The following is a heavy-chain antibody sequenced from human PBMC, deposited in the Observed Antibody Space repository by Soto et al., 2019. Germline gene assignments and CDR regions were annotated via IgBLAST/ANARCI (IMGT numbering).Heavy chain of an antibody. D-gene: IGHD4-4*01. CDR1: GFIVSTSY. V-gene: IGHV3-66*01. CDR3: ARDSYTRS. Sequence: EVQLVESGGGLVQPGGSLRLSCVASGFIVSTSYMSWVRQAPGKGLEWVSIIYNDGSTYYADSVKGRFTVSRDDSKNTLYLEILSLRAEDTAVYYCARDSYTRSWGQGTLVTVSS. CDR2: IYNDGST. J-gene: IGHJ5*02.